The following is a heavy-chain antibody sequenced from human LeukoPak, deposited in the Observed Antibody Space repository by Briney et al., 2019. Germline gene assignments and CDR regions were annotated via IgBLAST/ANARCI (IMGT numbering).Heavy chain of an antibody. J-gene: IGHJ4*02. Sequence: GGSLRLSCAASGFTFSSYGMPWVRQAPGKGLEWVAVIWYDGSNKYYADSVKGRFTISRDNSKNTLYLQMNSLRAEDTAVYYCARGRSSSSSYYFDYWGQGTLVTVSS. V-gene: IGHV3-33*01. D-gene: IGHD6-6*01. CDR2: IWYDGSNK. CDR1: GFTFSSYG. CDR3: ARGRSSSSSYYFDY.